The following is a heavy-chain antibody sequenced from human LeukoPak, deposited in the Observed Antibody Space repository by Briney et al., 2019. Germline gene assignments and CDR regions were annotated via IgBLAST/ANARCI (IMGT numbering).Heavy chain of an antibody. CDR1: GFTFSNYA. CDR2: ISYEGSVT. CDR3: VRDRAPWGGALGGAKGMDV. Sequence: GGSLRLSCAASGFTFSNYAFHWVRQPPGKGLEWAAVISYEGSVTYYADSVKGRFTISRDNSKNTLDLQMNSLRVEDTAVYYCVRDRAPWGGALGGAKGMDVWGEGTTVTVSS. J-gene: IGHJ6*04. V-gene: IGHV3-30*04. D-gene: IGHD3-10*01.